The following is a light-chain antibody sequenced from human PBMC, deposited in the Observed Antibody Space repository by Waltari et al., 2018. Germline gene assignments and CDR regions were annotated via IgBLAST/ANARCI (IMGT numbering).Light chain of an antibody. J-gene: IGLJ3*02. CDR2: GQN. V-gene: IGLV3-19*01. Sequence: SSELTQDPAVSVALGQTVRITSQGDSLRRYYASWYQQRPGQAPVLVLYGQNNRPSGIPDRFSGSASGNTASLTITGTQAEDEADYYCHSRDTISTRVFGGGTRLTV. CDR1: SLRRYY. CDR3: HSRDTISTRV.